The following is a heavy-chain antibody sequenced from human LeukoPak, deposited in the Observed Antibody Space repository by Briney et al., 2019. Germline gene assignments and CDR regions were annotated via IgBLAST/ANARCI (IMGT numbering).Heavy chain of an antibody. CDR1: GGTFSSYA. Sequence: ASVKVSCKASGGTFSSYAISWVRQAPGQGLEWMGGIIPIFGTANYAQKFQGRATITTDESTSTAYMELSSLRSEDTAVYYCAILLSGYDALTPDYWGQGTLVTVSS. V-gene: IGHV1-69*05. D-gene: IGHD5-12*01. CDR3: AILLSGYDALTPDY. CDR2: IIPIFGTA. J-gene: IGHJ4*02.